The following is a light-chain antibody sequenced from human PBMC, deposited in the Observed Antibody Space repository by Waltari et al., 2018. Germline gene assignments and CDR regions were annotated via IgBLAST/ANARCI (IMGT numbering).Light chain of an antibody. Sequence: QSVLTQPPSVSGAPGQRVTIPCTGSGSNIGEGYDVHWYQQLPRAAPKLLIYGSTSRPLGVPYRFFGSTSGTSASLAITGLQAEDEADYYCQSYDTSLRVVFGGGTKLTVL. CDR1: GSNIGEGYD. J-gene: IGLJ3*02. V-gene: IGLV1-40*01. CDR3: QSYDTSLRVV. CDR2: GST.